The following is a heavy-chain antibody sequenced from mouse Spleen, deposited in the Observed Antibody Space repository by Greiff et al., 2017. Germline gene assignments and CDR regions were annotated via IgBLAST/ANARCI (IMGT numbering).Heavy chain of an antibody. D-gene: IGHD1-1*02. Sequence: QVQLQQSGAELARPGASVKLSCKASGYTFTSYGISWVKQRTGQGLEWIGEIYPRSGNTYYNEKFKGKATLTADKSSSTAYMELRSLTSEDSAVYFCARHYGGGYYYAMDYWGQGTSVTVSS. CDR2: IYPRSGNT. V-gene: IGHV1-81*01. CDR1: GYTFTSYG. J-gene: IGHJ4*01. CDR3: ARHYGGGYYYAMDY.